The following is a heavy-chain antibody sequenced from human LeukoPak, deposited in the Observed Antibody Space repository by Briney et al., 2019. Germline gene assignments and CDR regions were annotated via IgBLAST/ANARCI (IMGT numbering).Heavy chain of an antibody. V-gene: IGHV3-7*01. J-gene: IGHJ4*02. CDR3: ARDLGADRFDY. CDR2: IKQDGSEK. Sequence: GGSLRLPCAASGFTFSNYWMSWVRQAPGKGLEWVANIKQDGSEKYYVDSVKGRFTISRDNAKNSLYVQMNSLRAEDTAVYYCARDLGADRFDYWGQGTLVTVSS. CDR1: GFTFSNYW.